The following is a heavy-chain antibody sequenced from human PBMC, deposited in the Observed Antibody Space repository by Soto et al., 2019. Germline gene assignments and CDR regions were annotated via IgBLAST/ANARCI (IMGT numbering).Heavy chain of an antibody. CDR1: GGSISGYY. D-gene: IGHD6-6*01. J-gene: IGHJ4*02. Sequence: PSETLSLTCTVSGGSISGYYWSWIRQPPGKGLEWIGYIYYSGSTNYNPSLKSRVTISVDTSKNQFSLKLSSVTAADTAVYYCASIAAPIDYWGQGTLVTVSS. V-gene: IGHV4-59*01. CDR3: ASIAAPIDY. CDR2: IYYSGST.